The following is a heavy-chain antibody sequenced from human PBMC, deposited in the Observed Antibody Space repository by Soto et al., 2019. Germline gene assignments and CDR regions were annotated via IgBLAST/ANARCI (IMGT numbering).Heavy chain of an antibody. D-gene: IGHD3-16*01. J-gene: IGHJ6*02. V-gene: IGHV4-31*03. CDR2: IYYSGST. CDR1: GGSISSGGYY. CDR3: ARESRGYYYYGMDV. Sequence: SETLSLTCTVSGGSISSGGYYWSWIRQHPGKGLEWIGYIYYSGSTYYNPSLKSRVTISVDTSKNQFSLKPSSVTAADTAVYYCARESRGYYYYGMDVWGQGTTVTVSS.